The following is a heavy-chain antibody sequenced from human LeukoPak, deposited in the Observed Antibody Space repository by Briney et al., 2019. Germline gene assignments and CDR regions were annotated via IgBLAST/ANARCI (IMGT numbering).Heavy chain of an antibody. Sequence: SETLSLTCTVSGGSISSGSYYWSWIRQPAGKGLEWIGRIYTSGRTNYNPSLKSRVTISIDTSKNQFSLKLSSVTAADTAVYYCARETHNYYDSSGYPLDYWGQGTLVTVSS. V-gene: IGHV4-61*02. CDR2: IYTSGRT. J-gene: IGHJ4*02. CDR3: ARETHNYYDSSGYPLDY. D-gene: IGHD3-22*01. CDR1: GGSISSGSYY.